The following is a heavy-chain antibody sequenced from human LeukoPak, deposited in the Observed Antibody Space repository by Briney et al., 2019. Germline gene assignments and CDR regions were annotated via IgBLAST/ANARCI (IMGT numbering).Heavy chain of an antibody. V-gene: IGHV3-7*01. CDR2: IKQDGSEK. Sequence: GGSLRLSCAASGFTFSSYWMSWVRQAPGKGLEWVANIKQDGSEKYYVDSVKGRFTISRDNAKNSLYLQMNSLRAEDTAVYYCASPIAAAGTSPDYWGQGTLVTVSS. CDR3: ASPIAAAGTSPDY. CDR1: GFTFSSYW. D-gene: IGHD6-13*01. J-gene: IGHJ4*02.